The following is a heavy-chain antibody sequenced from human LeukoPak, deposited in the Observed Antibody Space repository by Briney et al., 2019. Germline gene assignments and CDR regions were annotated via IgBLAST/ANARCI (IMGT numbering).Heavy chain of an antibody. CDR2: MSYDGSNI. J-gene: IGHJ6*02. Sequence: PGKSMRLSSAASGFTFSVYAMDWVRQAQGKGREWVALMSYDGSNIYYTDSVKGHFTISRDNSQNTLYLQMNSLRAEDTAVYYCARDLGPGPISGYPRGRYYYGMDVWGQGTTVTVSS. V-gene: IGHV3-30-3*01. CDR1: GFTFSVYA. CDR3: ARDLGPGPISGYPRGRYYYGMDV. D-gene: IGHD3-22*01.